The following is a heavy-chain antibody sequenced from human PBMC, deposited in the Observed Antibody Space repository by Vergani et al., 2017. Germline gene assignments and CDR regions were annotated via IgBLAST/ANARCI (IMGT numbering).Heavy chain of an antibody. V-gene: IGHV1-46*01. D-gene: IGHD3-10*01. CDR3: ARDRFRGDYYYGMDV. J-gene: IGHJ6*02. CDR2: INPSGGST. CDR1: GYTFTSYY. Sequence: QVQLVQSGAEVKKPGASVTVSCKASGYTFTSYYMHWVRQAPGQGLEWMGIINPSGGSTSYAQKFQGRVTMTRDPSTSTVYMELSSLRSEDTGVYYCARDRFRGDYYYGMDVWGQGTTVTVSS.